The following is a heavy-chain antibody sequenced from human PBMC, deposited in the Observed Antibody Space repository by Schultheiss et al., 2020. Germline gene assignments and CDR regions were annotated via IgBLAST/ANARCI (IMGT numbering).Heavy chain of an antibody. Sequence: SQTLSLTCTVSGGSISSGGYYWSWIRQHPGKGLEWIGYIYYSGTTYYNPSLKSRVTISVDTSKNQFSLKLSSVTAADTAVYYCATLGYCSGGSCYPGGPWGPGTPVTVAS. CDR2: IYYSGTT. J-gene: IGHJ5*02. CDR3: ATLGYCSGGSCYPGGP. D-gene: IGHD2-15*01. CDR1: GGSISSGGYY. V-gene: IGHV4-31*03.